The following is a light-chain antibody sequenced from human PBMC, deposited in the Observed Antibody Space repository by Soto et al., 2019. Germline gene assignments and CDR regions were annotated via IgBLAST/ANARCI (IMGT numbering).Light chain of an antibody. CDR2: DAS. CDR3: QQYNSYSEA. Sequence: DIQMPQSPSSLSASVGYRVTITCRASQVIGNYLAWYQQKPGKAPKLLIYDASSLESGVPSRFSGSGSGTEFTLTISSLQPDDFATYYGQQYNSYSEAFGQGTKVDIK. V-gene: IGKV1-5*01. J-gene: IGKJ1*01. CDR1: QVIGNY.